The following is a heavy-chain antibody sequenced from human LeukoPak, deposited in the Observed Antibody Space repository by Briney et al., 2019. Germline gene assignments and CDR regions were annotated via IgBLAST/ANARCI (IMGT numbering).Heavy chain of an antibody. Sequence: SETLSLTCTVSGGSISSYYWSWIRQPPGKGLEWIGYIYYSGSTNYNPSFKSRVTITVDTSKNQFSLKLSSVTAADTAVYYCARRRGSSSWYRDNLFDPWGQGTLVTVSS. J-gene: IGHJ5*02. CDR3: ARRRGSSSWYRDNLFDP. V-gene: IGHV4-59*01. CDR2: IYYSGST. D-gene: IGHD6-13*01. CDR1: GGSISSYY.